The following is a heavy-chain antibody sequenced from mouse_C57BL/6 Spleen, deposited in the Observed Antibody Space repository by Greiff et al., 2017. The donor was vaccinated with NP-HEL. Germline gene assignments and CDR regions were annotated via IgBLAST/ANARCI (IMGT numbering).Heavy chain of an antibody. J-gene: IGHJ3*01. CDR2: IYPGDGDT. D-gene: IGHD1-1*02. Sequence: VQLQQSGPELVKPGASVKISCKASGYAFRSSWMNWVKQRPGKGLEWIGRIYPGDGDTNYNGKFKGKATLTADKSSSTAYMQLSSLTSEDSAVYFCAKELTYYFAYWGQGTLVTVSA. CDR3: AKELTYYFAY. V-gene: IGHV1-82*01. CDR1: GYAFRSSW.